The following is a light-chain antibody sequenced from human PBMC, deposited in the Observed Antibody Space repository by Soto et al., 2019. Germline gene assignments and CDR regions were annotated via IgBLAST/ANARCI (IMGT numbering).Light chain of an antibody. CDR1: QSVSSN. V-gene: IGKV3-15*01. Sequence: ETVMTQSPATLSVSPVERATLSCMASQSVSSNLAWYQQKPGQAPRLLIYGASTRATGIPARFSGSGSGTQFTLTISGLQSEDSAVYYCQQYNDWPLTFGGGTKVDIK. CDR2: GAS. CDR3: QQYNDWPLT. J-gene: IGKJ4*01.